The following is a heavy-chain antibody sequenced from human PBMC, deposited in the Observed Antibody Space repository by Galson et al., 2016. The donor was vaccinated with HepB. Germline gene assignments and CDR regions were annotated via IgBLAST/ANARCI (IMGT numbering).Heavy chain of an antibody. Sequence: LRLSCAASGFTFSNYEIHWVRQATGKALEWVSAIGTAGDTYYPASVKGRFTISRENAKNSLYLQMNSLRAGDTAVYYCVRETMGRGVNAFDIWGQGTMVTVSS. CDR1: GFTFSNYE. CDR2: IGTAGDT. V-gene: IGHV3-13*01. CDR3: VRETMGRGVNAFDI. D-gene: IGHD3-10*01. J-gene: IGHJ3*02.